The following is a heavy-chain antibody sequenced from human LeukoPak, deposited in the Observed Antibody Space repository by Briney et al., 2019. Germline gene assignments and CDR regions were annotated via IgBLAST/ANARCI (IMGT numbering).Heavy chain of an antibody. V-gene: IGHV1-69*02. CDR2: IIPILGIA. Sequence: SVKVSCKASGGTFSSYTISWVRQAPGQGLEWMGRIIPILGIANYAQKFQGRVTITADKSTSTAYMELSSQRSEDTAVYYCARSIAVAAPFDYWGQGTLVTVSS. J-gene: IGHJ4*02. CDR3: ARSIAVAAPFDY. D-gene: IGHD6-19*01. CDR1: GGTFSSYT.